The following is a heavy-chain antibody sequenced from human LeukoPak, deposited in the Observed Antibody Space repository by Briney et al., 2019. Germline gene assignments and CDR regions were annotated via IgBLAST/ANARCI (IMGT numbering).Heavy chain of an antibody. CDR2: IYYSGNT. Sequence: SETLSLTCSVSGGSIRSTTYYWGWIRQPPGEGLEWIGSIYYSGNTYYSPSLMSRVTISVDTSKNQFSLNLSSVTAADTAVYFCARAPHFFDTSGSRYYFDYWGQGALVTVSS. CDR1: GGSIRSTTYY. J-gene: IGHJ4*02. CDR3: ARAPHFFDTSGSRYYFDY. D-gene: IGHD3-22*01. V-gene: IGHV4-39*07.